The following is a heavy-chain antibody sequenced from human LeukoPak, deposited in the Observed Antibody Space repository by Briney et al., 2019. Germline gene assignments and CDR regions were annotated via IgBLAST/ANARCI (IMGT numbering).Heavy chain of an antibody. D-gene: IGHD6-6*01. CDR1: GFTFSSYS. Sequence: GGSLRLSCAASGFTFSSYSMNWVRQAPGKGLEWVSSISSSSSYIYYADSVKGRFTISRDNSKNPLYLQMNSLRAEDTAVYYCARGGVYSSSSVDVWGKGTTVTVSS. V-gene: IGHV3-21*01. CDR2: ISSSSSYI. J-gene: IGHJ6*04. CDR3: ARGGVYSSSSVDV.